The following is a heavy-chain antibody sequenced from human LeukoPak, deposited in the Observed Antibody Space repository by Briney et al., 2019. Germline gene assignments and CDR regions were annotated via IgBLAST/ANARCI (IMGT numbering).Heavy chain of an antibody. D-gene: IGHD2-15*01. J-gene: IGHJ6*02. CDR3: ARESRRVAAIHGCMDV. CDR2: IWYDGSNK. Sequence: QPGGSLRLSCAASGFTFSSYGMHWVRQAPGKGLEWVAVIWYDGSNKYYADSVKGRFTISRDNSKNTLYLRMNSLRAEDTAVYYCARESRRVAAIHGCMDVWGQGTTVTVSS. V-gene: IGHV3-33*08. CDR1: GFTFSSYG.